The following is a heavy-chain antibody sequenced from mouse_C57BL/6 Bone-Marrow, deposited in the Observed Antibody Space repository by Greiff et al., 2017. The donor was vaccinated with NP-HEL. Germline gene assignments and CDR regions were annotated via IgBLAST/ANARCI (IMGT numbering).Heavy chain of an antibody. CDR3: ARETVTTEAFDV. D-gene: IGHD1-1*01. J-gene: IGHJ1*03. V-gene: IGHV1-26*01. CDR1: GYTFTDYY. CDR2: INPNNGGT. Sequence: VQLKQPGAELVMPGASVKISCKASGYTFTDYYMNWVKQSHGKSLEWIGDINPNNGGTSYNQKFKGKATLTVDKSSSTAYMELRSLTSEDSAVYYCARETVTTEAFDVWGTGTTVTVSS.